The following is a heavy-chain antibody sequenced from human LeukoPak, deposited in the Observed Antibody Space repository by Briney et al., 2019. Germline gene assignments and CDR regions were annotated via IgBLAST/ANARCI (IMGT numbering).Heavy chain of an antibody. CDR2: TYYRSKWYN. CDR3: ARDVGATGWHTFDY. Sequence: SQTLSLTCAISGDSVSSNNGAWNWISQSPSRGLEWLGRTYYRSKWYNDYAGSFISRITISPDTSKNQFSLQLDSVTPEDTAVYYCARDVGATGWHTFDYWGQGTLVTVSS. D-gene: IGHD3-9*01. V-gene: IGHV6-1*01. CDR1: GDSVSSNNGA. J-gene: IGHJ4*02.